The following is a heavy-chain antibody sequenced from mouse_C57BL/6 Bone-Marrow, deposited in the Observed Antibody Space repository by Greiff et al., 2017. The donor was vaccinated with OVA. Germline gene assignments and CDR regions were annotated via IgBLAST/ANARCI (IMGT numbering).Heavy chain of an antibody. CDR3: ARHGSTMITTWDFYAMDY. Sequence: EVNVVESGGGLVKPGGSLKLSCAASGFTFSSYTMSWVRQTPEKRLEWVATISGGGGNTYYPDSVKGRFTISRDNAKNTLYLQMSSLRSEDTALYYCARHGSTMITTWDFYAMDYWGQGTSVTVSS. V-gene: IGHV5-9*01. CDR2: ISGGGGNT. D-gene: IGHD2-4*01. CDR1: GFTFSSYT. J-gene: IGHJ4*01.